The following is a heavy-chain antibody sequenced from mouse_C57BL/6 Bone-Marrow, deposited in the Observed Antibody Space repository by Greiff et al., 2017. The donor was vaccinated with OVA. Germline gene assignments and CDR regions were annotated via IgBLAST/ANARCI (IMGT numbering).Heavy chain of an antibody. CDR1: GFTFSDYG. Sequence: VQLQQSGGGLVKPGGSLKLSCAASGFTFSDYGMHWVRQAPEKGLEWVAYISSGSSTIYYADTVKGRFTISRDNAKNTLFLQMTSLRSEDTAMYYCARADYYGSSSPVWGRGTTVTVSS. V-gene: IGHV5-17*01. CDR2: ISSGSSTI. CDR3: ARADYYGSSSPV. D-gene: IGHD1-1*01. J-gene: IGHJ1*03.